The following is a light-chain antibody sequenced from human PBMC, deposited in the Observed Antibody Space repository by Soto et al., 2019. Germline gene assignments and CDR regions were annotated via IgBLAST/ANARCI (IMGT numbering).Light chain of an antibody. J-gene: IGLJ2*01. CDR1: NSNIGGGFD. Sequence: QSVLTQPPSVSGAPGQRVTISCTGTNSNIGGGFDVHWYQHVPGTAPKLLIYGDSNRASGVTDRFSGSKSGTSASLAITGPQAEDEADYYCQSYDNSLGDFVVFGGGTKLTVL. V-gene: IGLV1-40*01. CDR2: GDS. CDR3: QSYDNSLGDFVV.